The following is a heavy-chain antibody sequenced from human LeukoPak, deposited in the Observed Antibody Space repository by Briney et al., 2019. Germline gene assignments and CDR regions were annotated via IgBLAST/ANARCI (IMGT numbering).Heavy chain of an antibody. D-gene: IGHD1-1*01. V-gene: IGHV1-2*02. Sequence: GASVKVSCKASGYTFTGYYMHWVRQAPGQGLEWMGWINPNGGGTNYAQKFQGRVTMTRDTSISTAYMELSRLRSDDTAVYYCARDGNWPSGYYYYYMDVWGKGTTVTVSS. CDR3: ARDGNWPSGYYYYYMDV. CDR2: INPNGGGT. J-gene: IGHJ6*03. CDR1: GYTFTGYY.